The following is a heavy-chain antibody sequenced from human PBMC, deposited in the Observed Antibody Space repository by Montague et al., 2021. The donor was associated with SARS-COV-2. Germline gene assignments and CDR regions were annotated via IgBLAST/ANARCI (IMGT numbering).Heavy chain of an antibody. Sequence: SLRLSCAASRFTFRSYGMSWVRQAPGKGLEWVSGITGSGGSTYYADSVKGRFTISRDNSKNTLYLQMNSLRAEDTAVYYCAKGYYYDTSGYLHPFDYWGQGTLVTVSS. J-gene: IGHJ4*02. V-gene: IGHV3-23*01. CDR1: RFTFRSYG. CDR2: ITGSGGST. D-gene: IGHD3-22*01. CDR3: AKGYYYDTSGYLHPFDY.